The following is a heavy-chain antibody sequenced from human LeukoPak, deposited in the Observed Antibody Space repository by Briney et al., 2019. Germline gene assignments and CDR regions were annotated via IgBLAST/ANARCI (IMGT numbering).Heavy chain of an antibody. J-gene: IGHJ4*02. CDR3: AKDRGTVAAAGTVFDY. V-gene: IGHV3-23*01. Sequence: GGSLRLSCAASGFTFSSYGMSWVRQAPGKGLEWVSAISGSGGSTYYADSVKARFTISRDNSKNTLYLQINSLRTEDTAMYYCAKDRGTVAAAGTVFDYWGQGTLVTVSS. CDR2: ISGSGGST. CDR1: GFTFSSYG. D-gene: IGHD6-13*01.